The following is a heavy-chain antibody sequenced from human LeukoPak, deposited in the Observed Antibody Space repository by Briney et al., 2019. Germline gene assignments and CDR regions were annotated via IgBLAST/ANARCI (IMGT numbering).Heavy chain of an antibody. CDR1: GFTFSSYA. D-gene: IGHD3-10*01. CDR3: ARDAYTYYYGSGSHFDY. Sequence: PGGSLRLSCAASGFTFSSYAMHWVRQAPGKGLEWVAVISYDGSNKYYADSVKGRFTISRDNSKNTLYLQMSSLRAEDTAVYYCARDAYTYYYGSGSHFDYWGQGTLVTVSS. CDR2: ISYDGSNK. J-gene: IGHJ4*02. V-gene: IGHV3-30*04.